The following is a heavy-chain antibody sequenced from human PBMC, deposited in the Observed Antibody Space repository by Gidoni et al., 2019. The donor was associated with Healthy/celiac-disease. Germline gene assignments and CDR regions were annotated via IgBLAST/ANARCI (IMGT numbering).Heavy chain of an antibody. J-gene: IGHJ4*02. Sequence: QLQLQESGPGLVKPSETLSLTCTVSGGSISSSSYYWGWIRQPPGKGLEWIGSIYYSGSTYYNPSLKSRVTISVDTSKNQFSLKLSSVTAADTAVYYCARAIGYCSSTSCYTHFDYWGQGTLVTVSS. CDR1: GGSISSSSYY. CDR2: IYYSGST. V-gene: IGHV4-39*07. CDR3: ARAIGYCSSTSCYTHFDY. D-gene: IGHD2-2*02.